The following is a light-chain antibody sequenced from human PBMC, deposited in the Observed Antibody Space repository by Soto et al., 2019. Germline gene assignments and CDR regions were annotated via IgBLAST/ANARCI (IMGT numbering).Light chain of an antibody. V-gene: IGKV1-5*03. CDR1: QSISYW. J-gene: IGKJ2*01. Sequence: DIQMTQSPSTLSASVGDRVTITCRASQSISYWLAWYQQKPGKAPNLLIYKATSLESGVPPRFSGSGSGTEFTLTITSLQPDDFATYYCRHYNTYSPPYTFGQGTRLEIK. CDR2: KAT. CDR3: RHYNTYSPPYT.